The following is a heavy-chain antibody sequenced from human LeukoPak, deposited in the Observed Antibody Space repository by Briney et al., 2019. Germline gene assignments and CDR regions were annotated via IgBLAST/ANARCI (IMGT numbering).Heavy chain of an antibody. D-gene: IGHD2-15*01. CDR2: IWYDGSEK. V-gene: IGHV3-33*01. CDR3: ARDRGYCSGGSCYTYYFDY. J-gene: IGHJ4*02. Sequence: GGSLRLSCGASGFTFSNFGMHWLRQAPGKGLEWVAIIWYDGSEKYYSDSVKGRFTISRDNSKNTVYLQMNSLRVEDTAVYYCARDRGYCSGGSCYTYYFDYWGQGTLVTVSS. CDR1: GFTFSNFG.